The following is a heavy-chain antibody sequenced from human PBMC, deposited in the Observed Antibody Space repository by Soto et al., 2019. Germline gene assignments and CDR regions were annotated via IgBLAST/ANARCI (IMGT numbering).Heavy chain of an antibody. CDR2: IYYSGST. J-gene: IGHJ4*02. Sequence: SETLSLTCTVSGGSISSYYWSWIRQPPGKGLEWIGYIYYSGSTNYNPSLKSRVTISVDTSKNQFSLKLSSVTAADTAVYYCARRNYYDSSGYPLFDYWGQVTLVTVS. CDR1: GGSISSYY. D-gene: IGHD3-22*01. CDR3: ARRNYYDSSGYPLFDY. V-gene: IGHV4-59*08.